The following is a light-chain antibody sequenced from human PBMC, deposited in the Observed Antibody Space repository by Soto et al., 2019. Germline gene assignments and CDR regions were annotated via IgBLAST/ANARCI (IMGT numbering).Light chain of an antibody. J-gene: IGLJ1*01. Sequence: QSALTQPPSASGSPGQSVTISCTGTSGDVGTYNYVSWYQQHPGKAPKLIIYEVTKRPSGVPDRFSGSKSGNTASLTVSGLQAEDEADYYCSSFGARNNVFGTGTKVTV. CDR2: EVT. CDR3: SSFGARNNV. V-gene: IGLV2-8*01. CDR1: SGDVGTYNY.